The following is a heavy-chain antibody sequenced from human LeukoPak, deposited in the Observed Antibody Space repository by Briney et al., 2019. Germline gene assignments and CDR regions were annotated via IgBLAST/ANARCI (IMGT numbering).Heavy chain of an antibody. CDR1: GGSVSSGSYY. CDR3: ARDRRYGSYYDFDY. Sequence: SETLSLTCTVSGGSVSSGSYYWSWIRQPPGKGLEWIGYIYYSGSTNYNPSLKSRVTISVDTSKNQFSLKLSSVTAADTAVYYCARDRRYGSYYDFDYWGQGTLVTVSS. J-gene: IGHJ4*02. D-gene: IGHD1-26*01. V-gene: IGHV4-61*01. CDR2: IYYSGST.